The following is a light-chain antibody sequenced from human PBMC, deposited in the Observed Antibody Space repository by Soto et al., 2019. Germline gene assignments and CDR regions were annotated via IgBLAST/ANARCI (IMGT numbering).Light chain of an antibody. CDR3: QSYDSRLSGYV. Sequence: QAVVTQPPSVSGAPGQRVTISCTGSSSNIGAGYDVQWYQQLPGTAPKPLIYNNNNRPSGVPDRFSGSKSGTSASVAITGLQAEDEADYYCQSYDSRLSGYVFGTGTKVTVL. V-gene: IGLV1-40*01. J-gene: IGLJ1*01. CDR2: NNN. CDR1: SSNIGAGYD.